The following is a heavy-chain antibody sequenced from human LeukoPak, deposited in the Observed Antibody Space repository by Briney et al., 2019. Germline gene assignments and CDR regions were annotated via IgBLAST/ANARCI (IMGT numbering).Heavy chain of an antibody. CDR2: ISGSGGST. Sequence: GGSLRVSCAASGFTFSSYAMSWVRQAPGKGLEWVSAISGSGGSTYYADSVKGRFTISRDNSKNTLYLQMNSLRAEDTAVYYCAKAPTMSTVTYWGQGTLVTVSS. J-gene: IGHJ4*02. V-gene: IGHV3-23*01. CDR1: GFTFSSYA. D-gene: IGHD4-17*01. CDR3: AKAPTMSTVTY.